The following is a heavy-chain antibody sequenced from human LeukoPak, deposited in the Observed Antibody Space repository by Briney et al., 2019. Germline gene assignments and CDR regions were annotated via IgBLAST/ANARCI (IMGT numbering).Heavy chain of an antibody. CDR1: GFTFSSYG. J-gene: IGHJ4*02. CDR2: IRYDGSNK. D-gene: IGHD6-13*01. CDR3: AKKFSIAAGWGNYFDY. V-gene: IGHV3-30*02. Sequence: GGSLRLSCAASGFTFSSYGMHWVRQAPGKGLEWVAFIRYDGSNKYYADSVKGRFTISRDNSRNTLYLQMNSLRAEDTAVYYCAKKFSIAAGWGNYFDYWGQGTLVTVSS.